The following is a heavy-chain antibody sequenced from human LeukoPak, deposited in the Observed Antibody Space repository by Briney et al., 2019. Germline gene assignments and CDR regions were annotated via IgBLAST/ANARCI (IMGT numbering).Heavy chain of an antibody. Sequence: GGSLRLSCAASGFTLSSYGMHWVRQAPGKGLEWVAFIRYDGSNKYYADSVKGRFTISRDNSKNTLYLQMNSLRAEDTAVYYCAKDPGSYYYYYMDVWGKGTTVTVSS. D-gene: IGHD3-10*01. V-gene: IGHV3-30*02. J-gene: IGHJ6*03. CDR2: IRYDGSNK. CDR1: GFTLSSYG. CDR3: AKDPGSYYYYYMDV.